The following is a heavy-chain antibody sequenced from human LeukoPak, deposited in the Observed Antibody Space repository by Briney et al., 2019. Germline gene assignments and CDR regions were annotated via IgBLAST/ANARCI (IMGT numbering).Heavy chain of an antibody. CDR1: GFTFDEYA. V-gene: IGHV3-9*01. J-gene: IGHJ4*02. Sequence: GRSLRLSCAASGFTFDEYAMHWVRQAPGKGLEWVSGISWNSGSIGYADSVKGRFTISRDNAKNSLYLQMNSLRAEDTALYYCAKGGGTWDSSGHRGFDYWGQGTLVTVSS. D-gene: IGHD3-22*01. CDR2: ISWNSGSI. CDR3: AKGGGTWDSSGHRGFDY.